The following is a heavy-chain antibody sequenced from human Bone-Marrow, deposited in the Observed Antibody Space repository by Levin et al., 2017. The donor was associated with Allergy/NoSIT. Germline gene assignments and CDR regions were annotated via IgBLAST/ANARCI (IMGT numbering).Heavy chain of an antibody. CDR2: ISAGSGST. D-gene: IGHD1-14*01. J-gene: IGHJ4*02. CDR3: TKGRRLRGFVAEENDH. CDR1: GFTYSSYA. V-gene: IGHV3-23*01. Sequence: PGGSLRLSCAASGFTYSSYAMGWVRQAPGKGLEWASVISAGSGSTHYADSVKGRFTISRDNSKNMLYLQMNSLRADDTAVYYCTKGRRLRGFVAEENDHWGQGTLVTVSS.